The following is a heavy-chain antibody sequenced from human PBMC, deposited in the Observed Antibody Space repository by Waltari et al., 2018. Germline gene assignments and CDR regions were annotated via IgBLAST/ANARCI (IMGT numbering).Heavy chain of an antibody. D-gene: IGHD5-18*01. CDR1: GGSFSGYS. V-gene: IGHV4-34*01. J-gene: IGHJ4*02. Sequence: QVQLQQWGAGLLKPSETLSLPCAVYGGSFSGYSWSWIRQPPGKGLEWIGEINHSGSTNYNPSLKSRVTISVDTSKNQFSLKLSSVTAADTAVYYCAGGSIQLWHYRNPFDYWGQGTLVTVSS. CDR2: INHSGST. CDR3: AGGSIQLWHYRNPFDY.